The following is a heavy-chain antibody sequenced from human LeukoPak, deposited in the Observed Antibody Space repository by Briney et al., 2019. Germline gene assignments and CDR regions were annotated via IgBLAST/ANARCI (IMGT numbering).Heavy chain of an antibody. CDR2: ISPNSGAT. D-gene: IGHD3-16*01. CDR1: GYTFTDYY. J-gene: IGHJ3*02. V-gene: IGHV1-2*02. Sequence: ASVKVSCKASGYTFTDYYVHWVRQAPGQGLEWMAWISPNSGATNFAQKFQGRVTMTRDTSISTAYMELSRLRSDDTAVYYCARGGSDAFDIWGQGTMVTVSS. CDR3: ARGGSDAFDI.